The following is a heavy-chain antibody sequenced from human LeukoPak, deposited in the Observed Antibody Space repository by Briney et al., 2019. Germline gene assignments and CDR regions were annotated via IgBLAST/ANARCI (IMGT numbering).Heavy chain of an antibody. V-gene: IGHV4-34*01. CDR3: ARRGPSSGYLFDY. Sequence: SETLSLTCAVYSGSFSGYYWSWIRQPPGKGLEWIGEINHSGSTNYNPSLMSRGTISVDTSKNQFSLKLSSVTAADTAVYYCARRGPSSGYLFDYWGQGTLVIVSS. D-gene: IGHD6-25*01. CDR1: SGSFSGYY. CDR2: INHSGST. J-gene: IGHJ4*02.